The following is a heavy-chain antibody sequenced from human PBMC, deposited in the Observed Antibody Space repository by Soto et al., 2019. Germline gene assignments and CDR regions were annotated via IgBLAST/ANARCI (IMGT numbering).Heavy chain of an antibody. CDR2: ISSSSSYI. V-gene: IGHV3-21*01. Sequence: GGSLRLSCAASGFTFSSYSMNWVRQAPGKGLEWVSSISSSSSYIYYADSVKGRFTISRDNAKNSLYLQMNSLRAEDTAVYYCARDIVVQPNWFDPWGQGTLVTVSS. D-gene: IGHD2-15*01. J-gene: IGHJ5*02. CDR1: GFTFSSYS. CDR3: ARDIVVQPNWFDP.